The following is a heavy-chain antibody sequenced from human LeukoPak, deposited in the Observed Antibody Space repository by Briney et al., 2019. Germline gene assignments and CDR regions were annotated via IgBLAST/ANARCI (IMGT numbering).Heavy chain of an antibody. CDR3: AKWRSSSWSSFDY. Sequence: PGGSLRLSCAASGFTFSTYIMNWVRQAPGKGLEWVSATSGSGGSTYYADSVKGRFTISRDNSKNTLYLQMNSLRAENTAVYYCAKWRSSSWSSFDYCGQGTLFTVSS. CDR2: TSGSGGST. V-gene: IGHV3-23*01. CDR1: GFTFSTYI. D-gene: IGHD6-13*01. J-gene: IGHJ4*02.